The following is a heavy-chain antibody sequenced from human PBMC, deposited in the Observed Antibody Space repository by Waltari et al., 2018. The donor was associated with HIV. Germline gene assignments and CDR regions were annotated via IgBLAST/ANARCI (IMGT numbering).Heavy chain of an antibody. V-gene: IGHV1-2*02. CDR1: GYTFTDYY. CDR3: ARQMTFYDALDI. CDR2: SYPKRGDT. J-gene: IGHJ3*02. Sequence: QVQLVQSGAAVRKPGASVTASCKTSGYTFTDYYIHWVRQAPGQGPEWMGWSYPKRGDTHFEEKFQGRVTLPRDTSIRTAYVEVSNLRSDDTAVYYCARQMTFYDALDIWGQGTMVSVSS.